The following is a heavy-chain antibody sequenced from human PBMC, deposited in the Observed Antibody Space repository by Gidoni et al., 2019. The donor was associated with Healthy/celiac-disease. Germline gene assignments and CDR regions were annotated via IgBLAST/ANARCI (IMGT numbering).Heavy chain of an antibody. J-gene: IGHJ5*02. CDR2: IDHSGST. Sequence: QVQLQQWGAGLLKPSETLSLTCPVYGGSFSGSYGSWIRQPPGKGLEWIGEIDHSGSTNYNPSLKSRVTISVDTSKNQFSLKLSSVTAADTAVYYCAAFRPRGWFDPWGQGTLVTVSS. D-gene: IGHD3-10*01. V-gene: IGHV4-34*01. CDR3: AAFRPRGWFDP. CDR1: GGSFSGSY.